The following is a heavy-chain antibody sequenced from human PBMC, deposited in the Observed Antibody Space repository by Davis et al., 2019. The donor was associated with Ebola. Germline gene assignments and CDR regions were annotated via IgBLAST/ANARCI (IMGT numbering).Heavy chain of an antibody. D-gene: IGHD3-22*01. CDR3: AKDLPNYDSSGYYSNRDY. CDR1: GGTFSSYA. Sequence: SCKASGGTFSSYAMSWVRQAPGKGLEWVSAISGSGGSTYYADSVKGRFTISRDNSKNTLYLQMNSLRAEDTAVYYCAKDLPNYDSSGYYSNRDYWGQGTLVTVSS. J-gene: IGHJ4*02. CDR2: ISGSGGST. V-gene: IGHV3-23*01.